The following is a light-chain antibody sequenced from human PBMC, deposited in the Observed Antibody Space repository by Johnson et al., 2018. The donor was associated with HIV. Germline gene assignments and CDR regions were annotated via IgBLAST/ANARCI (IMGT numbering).Light chain of an antibody. V-gene: IGLV1-51*01. CDR2: DNN. Sequence: QSVLTQPPSVSAAPGQTVTISCSGSSSNIGNNYVSWYQQLPGTVPKLLIYDNNKRPSGIPDRFSGSKSGTSATLGITGLQTGDEADYYCGTWDSSLCVNYVFGTGTKVTVL. J-gene: IGLJ1*01. CDR1: SSNIGNNY. CDR3: GTWDSSLCVNYV.